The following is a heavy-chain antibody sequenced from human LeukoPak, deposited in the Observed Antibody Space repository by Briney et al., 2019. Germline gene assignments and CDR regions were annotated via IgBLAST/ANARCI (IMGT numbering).Heavy chain of an antibody. D-gene: IGHD1-26*01. CDR2: ISWNSGSI. V-gene: IGHV3-9*01. Sequence: GGSLRLSCAASGFTFDDYAMHWVRQAPGKGLEWVSGISWNSGSIGYADSVKGRFTISRDSSRNTLFLHMNTLRAEDTAIYYCAKDRTVGASYWYFDLWGRGTLVTVSS. CDR1: GFTFDDYA. CDR3: AKDRTVGASYWYFDL. J-gene: IGHJ2*01.